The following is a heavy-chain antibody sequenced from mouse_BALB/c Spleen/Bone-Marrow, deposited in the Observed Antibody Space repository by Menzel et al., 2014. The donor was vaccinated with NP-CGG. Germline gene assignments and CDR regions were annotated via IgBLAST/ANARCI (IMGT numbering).Heavy chain of an antibody. Sequence: EVQGVESGGGLVQPGGSLRLSCATSGFTFTDYYMNWVRPPPGKALEWLGFIRNKANGYTTEYSASVKSRFTISRDNSQNILYLQMNTLRVDDSATYYCARDKGRVFFDYWGQGTTLTVSS. CDR3: ARDKGRVFFDY. J-gene: IGHJ2*01. V-gene: IGHV7-3*02. CDR1: GFTFTDYY. CDR2: IRNKANGYTT.